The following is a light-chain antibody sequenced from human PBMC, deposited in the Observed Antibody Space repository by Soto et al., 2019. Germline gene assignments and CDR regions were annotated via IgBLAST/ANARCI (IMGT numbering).Light chain of an antibody. CDR1: QTISSW. J-gene: IGKJ1*01. CDR2: KAS. Sequence: DIQMTQSPSTLSGSVGDRFTMACRASQTISSWLAWYQQKPRKAPKLLIYKASTLKSGAPSRCSGSGSWREFTLTISSLQPDDFATYYCQHYNSYSEAFGQGTRWIS. V-gene: IGKV1-5*03. CDR3: QHYNSYSEA.